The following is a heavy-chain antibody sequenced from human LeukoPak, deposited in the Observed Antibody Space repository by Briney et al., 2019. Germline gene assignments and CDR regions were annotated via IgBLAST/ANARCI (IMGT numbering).Heavy chain of an antibody. D-gene: IGHD6-19*01. J-gene: IGHJ3*01. CDR1: GFTFSTYA. Sequence: GGSLRLSCAASGFTFSTYAIYWVRQAPGKGLEHVSGISGNGRNTYYGNSVKGRFTISRDNSKNTLYLQMGSLRAEDMGVYYCARVSSSGWYAFDFWGQGTMVTVSS. CDR3: ARVSSSGWYAFDF. CDR2: ISGNGRNT. V-gene: IGHV3-64*01.